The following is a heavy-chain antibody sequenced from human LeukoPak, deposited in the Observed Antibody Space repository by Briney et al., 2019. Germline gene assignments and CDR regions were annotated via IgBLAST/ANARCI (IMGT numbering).Heavy chain of an antibody. CDR3: ARIIVVGLDAFDI. Sequence: PGGSLRLSCAASGFTFSSYAMSWVRQAPGKGLEWVSAISGSGGSTYYADSVKGRFTISRDNSKNTMYLQMNSLRAEDTAVYYCARIIVVGLDAFDIWGQGTMVTVSS. J-gene: IGHJ3*02. CDR2: ISGSGGST. D-gene: IGHD2-15*01. V-gene: IGHV3-23*01. CDR1: GFTFSSYA.